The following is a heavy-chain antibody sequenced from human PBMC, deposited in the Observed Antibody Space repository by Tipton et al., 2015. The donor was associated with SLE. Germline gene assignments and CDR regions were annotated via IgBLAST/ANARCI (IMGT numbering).Heavy chain of an antibody. V-gene: IGHV4-38-2*02. CDR3: ARSTDRSSFDTLAY. CDR2: MYHSGGT. CDR1: EFSFSTYT. D-gene: IGHD6-6*01. Sequence: LRLSCTASEFSFSTYTMNWVRQSPGKGLEWIGSMYHSGGTYFNPSLKSRVTISVDTSKNQFSLKLSSVTAADTAVYYCARSTDRSSFDTLAYWGQGTLVTVSS. J-gene: IGHJ4*02.